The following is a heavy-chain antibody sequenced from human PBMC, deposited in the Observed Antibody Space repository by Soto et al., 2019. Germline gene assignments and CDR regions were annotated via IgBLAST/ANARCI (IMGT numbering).Heavy chain of an antibody. CDR3: ARDRSYYDSSGYYFYGMDV. Sequence: SETLSLTCTVSGSSISSYYWSWIRQPPGKGLEWIGYIYYSGSTNYNPSLKSRVTISVDTSKNQFSLKLSSVTAADTAVYYCARDRSYYDSSGYYFYGMDVWGQGTTVTVSS. J-gene: IGHJ6*02. CDR2: IYYSGST. CDR1: GSSISSYY. V-gene: IGHV4-59*01. D-gene: IGHD3-22*01.